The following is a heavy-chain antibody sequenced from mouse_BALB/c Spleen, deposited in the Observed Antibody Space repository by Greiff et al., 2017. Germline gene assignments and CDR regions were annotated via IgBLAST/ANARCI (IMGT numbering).Heavy chain of an antibody. D-gene: IGHD2-4*01. J-gene: IGHJ4*01. V-gene: IGHV1-63*02. CDR1: GYTFTNYW. CDR2: IYPGGGYT. Sequence: VQLQESGAELVRPGTSVKISCKASGYTFTNYWLGWVKQRPGHGLEWIGDIYPGGGYTNYNEKFKGKATLTADTSSSTAYMQLSSLTSEDSAVYFCARGLRYYAMDYWGQGTSVTVSS. CDR3: ARGLRYYAMDY.